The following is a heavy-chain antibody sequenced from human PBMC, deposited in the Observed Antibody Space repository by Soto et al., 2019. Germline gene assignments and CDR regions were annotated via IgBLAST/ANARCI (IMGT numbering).Heavy chain of an antibody. V-gene: IGHV4-4*07. J-gene: IGHJ4*02. D-gene: IGHD3-3*01. Sequence: AETLSLTCTVSDGSISTYYCNWIRQPAGKGLEWIGRIDASGSTDYDPSLKSRVTMSVDTSKNQFSLRLSSVTAADTAVYYCARGGHDFWSGPFDYWGQGAQVTVSS. CDR2: IDASGST. CDR3: ARGGHDFWSGPFDY. CDR1: DGSISTYY.